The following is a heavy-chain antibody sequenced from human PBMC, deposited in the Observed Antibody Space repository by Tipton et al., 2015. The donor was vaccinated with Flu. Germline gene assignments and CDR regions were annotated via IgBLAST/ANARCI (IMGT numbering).Heavy chain of an antibody. CDR3: ARDSAVFPCALHY. CDR2: ISYTGTT. V-gene: IGHV4-31*03. Sequence: TLSLTCSVSGGSISSGSYYWTWIRQPPGKGLEWIGYISYTGTTSYSPSLKSRVAISRDKSMNHFSLRVTSVTAADTAVYFCARDSAVFPCALHYWGLGQLVTVSS. J-gene: IGHJ4*02. D-gene: IGHD2/OR15-2a*01. CDR1: GGSISSGSYY.